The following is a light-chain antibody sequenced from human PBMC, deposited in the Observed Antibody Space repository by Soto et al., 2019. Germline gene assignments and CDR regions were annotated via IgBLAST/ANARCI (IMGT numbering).Light chain of an antibody. J-gene: IGKJ1*01. CDR2: AAS. Sequence: DIQITQSPSSLSASVGDRVTITCRASQSISSYLNWYQQKPGKAPKLLIYAASSLQSGVPSRFSGSGSGTEFTLTISSLQPDDLATYYCQQYNRYSRTFGQGTKVDIK. CDR3: QQYNRYSRT. CDR1: QSISSY. V-gene: IGKV1-39*01.